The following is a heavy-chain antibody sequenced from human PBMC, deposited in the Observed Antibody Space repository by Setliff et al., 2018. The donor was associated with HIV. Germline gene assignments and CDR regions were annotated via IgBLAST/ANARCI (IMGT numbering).Heavy chain of an antibody. J-gene: IGHJ5*02. V-gene: IGHV4-4*02. CDR3: VREYSGSGINFNPLT. CDR2: INYSGNT. CDR1: GVSISSRNW. Sequence: SETLSLTCAVSGVSISSRNWWSWVRQPPGKGLEWIGEINYSGNTNYNPSLKTRVTISVDKSKNQFFLNLKSVTAADTAVYFCVREYSGSGINFNPLTWGQGTLVTVS. D-gene: IGHD3-10*01.